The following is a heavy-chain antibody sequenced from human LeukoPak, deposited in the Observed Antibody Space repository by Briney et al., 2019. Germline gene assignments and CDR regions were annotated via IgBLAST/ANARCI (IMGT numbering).Heavy chain of an antibody. J-gene: IGHJ4*02. CDR1: GGSISSSSYY. CDR2: IYDSGRA. V-gene: IGHV4-39*02. CDR3: VRDIYDDNN. Sequence: KPSETLSLTCTVSGGSISSSSYYWGWIRQPPGKGLEWIGYIYDSGRAYYNPSLKSRVTISMDTSSNHFSLKLRSVTAADTAVYYCVRDIYDDNNWGQGTLVTVSS. D-gene: IGHD3-16*01.